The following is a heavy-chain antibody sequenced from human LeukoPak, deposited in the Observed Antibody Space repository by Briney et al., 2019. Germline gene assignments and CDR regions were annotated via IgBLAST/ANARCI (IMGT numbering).Heavy chain of an antibody. D-gene: IGHD5-12*01. CDR2: INPNSGGT. J-gene: IGHJ4*02. CDR1: GYTFTGYY. Sequence: ASVKVSCKASGYTFTGYYMHWVRQAPGQGLEWMGWINPNSGGTNYAQKFQGRVTMTRDTSISTAYMELSRLRSDDTAVYYCARSLKVGVATIGDYWGQGTLVTVSS. V-gene: IGHV1-2*02. CDR3: ARSLKVGVATIGDY.